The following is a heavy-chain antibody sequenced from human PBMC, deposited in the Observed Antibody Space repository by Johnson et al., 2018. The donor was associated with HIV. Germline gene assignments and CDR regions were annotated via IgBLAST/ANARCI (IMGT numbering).Heavy chain of an antibody. Sequence: VQLVESGGGVVQPGGSLRLSCVASGITFSNYWMSWVRQAPGKGLEWVANMKQDGSEQYYVDSVKGRFNISRDNAKNSLYLQMHSLRAEDTAVYYCAGDVPVDWVAAFDIWGQGTLVTVSS. CDR2: MKQDGSEQ. V-gene: IGHV3-7*05. CDR3: AGDVPVDWVAAFDI. J-gene: IGHJ3*02. CDR1: GITFSNYW. D-gene: IGHD3-9*01.